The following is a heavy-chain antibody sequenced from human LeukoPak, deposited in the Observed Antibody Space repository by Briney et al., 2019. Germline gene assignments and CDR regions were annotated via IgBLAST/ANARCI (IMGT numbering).Heavy chain of an antibody. CDR1: GGSISSSSYY. D-gene: IGHD4-17*01. CDR3: ARQRGTVTTIENWFDP. Sequence: SETLALTCTVSGGSISSSSYYWGWIRQPPGKGLEWIGSIYYSGSTYYNPSLKSRVTISVDTSKNQFSLKLSSVTAADTAAYYCARQRGTVTTIENWFDPWGQGTLVTVSS. V-gene: IGHV4-39*01. J-gene: IGHJ5*02. CDR2: IYYSGST.